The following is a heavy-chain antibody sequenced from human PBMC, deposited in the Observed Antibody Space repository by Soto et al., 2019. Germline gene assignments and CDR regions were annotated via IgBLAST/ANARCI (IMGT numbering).Heavy chain of an antibody. Sequence: SVKVSCKASGYSFTSYAMHWVRQAPGQRLEWIGWIVVGSGNTNYAQKFQERVTITRDMSASTAYMELSSLRSEDTAVYYCAADHVGSSWYLWGQGTLVTVSS. CDR2: IVVGSGNT. J-gene: IGHJ5*02. CDR3: AADHVGSSWYL. CDR1: GYSFTSYA. V-gene: IGHV1-58*02. D-gene: IGHD6-13*01.